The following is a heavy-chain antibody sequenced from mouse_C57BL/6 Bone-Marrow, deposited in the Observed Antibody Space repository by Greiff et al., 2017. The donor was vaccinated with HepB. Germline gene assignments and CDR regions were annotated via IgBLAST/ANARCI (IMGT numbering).Heavy chain of an antibody. D-gene: IGHD1-1*01. J-gene: IGHJ3*01. Sequence: QVQLQQPGAELVMPGASVKLSCKASGYTFTSYWMHWVKQRPGQGLEWIGEIDPSDSYTNYNQKFKGKSTLTVDKSSSTAYMQLSSLTSEDSAVYYCARDHYYYGSSHWFAYWGQGTLVTVSA. V-gene: IGHV1-69*01. CDR3: ARDHYYYGSSHWFAY. CDR1: GYTFTSYW. CDR2: IDPSDSYT.